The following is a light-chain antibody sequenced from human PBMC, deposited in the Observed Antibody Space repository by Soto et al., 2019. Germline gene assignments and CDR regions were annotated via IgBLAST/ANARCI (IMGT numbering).Light chain of an antibody. V-gene: IGKV2-24*01. Sequence: DIVMTQTPLSSRVTLGQPASITCTSSESLVHSDGNTYLSWLHQRPGQPPRLLIHKISNRFPGVPDRFSGSGAGTEFTLRISRIDPEDAGTFFCLQVTHFPWAFGQGTKV. J-gene: IGKJ1*01. CDR3: LQVTHFPWA. CDR2: KIS. CDR1: ESLVHSDGNTY.